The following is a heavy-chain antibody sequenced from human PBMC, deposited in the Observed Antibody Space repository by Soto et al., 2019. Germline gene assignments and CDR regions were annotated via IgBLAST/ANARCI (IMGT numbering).Heavy chain of an antibody. CDR2: ISYDGSNK. V-gene: IGHV3-30*18. J-gene: IGHJ4*02. CDR3: AKDEGLELHPHFDY. D-gene: IGHD1-7*01. Sequence: HPGGSLRLSCAASGFTFSSYGMHWVRQAPGKGLEWVAVISYDGSNKYYADSVKGRFTISRDNSKNTLYLQMNSLRAEDTAVYYCAKDEGLELHPHFDYWGQGTLVTVSS. CDR1: GFTFSSYG.